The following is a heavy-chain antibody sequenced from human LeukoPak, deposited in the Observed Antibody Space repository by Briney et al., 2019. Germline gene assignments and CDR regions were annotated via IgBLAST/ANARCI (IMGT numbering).Heavy chain of an antibody. CDR2: ISGSGNNI. CDR1: GFTFSSYA. Sequence: GGSLRLSCAASGFTFSSYAMSWVRQAPGKGLEWVSAISGSGNNIYYADSVKGRFTISRDNSKNTLYLQMNSLRAEDTAVYYCARGSTSTWYDYWGQGILVTVSS. V-gene: IGHV3-23*01. D-gene: IGHD6-13*01. J-gene: IGHJ4*02. CDR3: ARGSTSTWYDY.